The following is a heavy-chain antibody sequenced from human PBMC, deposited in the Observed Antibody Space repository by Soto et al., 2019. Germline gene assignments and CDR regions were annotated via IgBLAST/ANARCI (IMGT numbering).Heavy chain of an antibody. J-gene: IGHJ4*02. D-gene: IGHD6-6*01. Sequence: EVQLVESGGGLVQPGGSLKLSCAASGLIFSDSAMHWVRQASGKGLEWVGRIRSKANTYATAYAASVEGRFTISRDDSKNTAYLQMNRLKTEDTAVYYCSTGITARPPGWGQGTLVTVSS. CDR3: STGITARPPG. CDR1: GLIFSDSA. V-gene: IGHV3-73*01. CDR2: IRSKANTYAT.